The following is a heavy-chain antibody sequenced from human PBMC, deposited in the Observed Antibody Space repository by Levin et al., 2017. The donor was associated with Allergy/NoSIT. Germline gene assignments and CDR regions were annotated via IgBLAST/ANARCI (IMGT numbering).Heavy chain of an antibody. CDR2: ISYDGSNK. D-gene: IGHD1-26*01. CDR1: GFTFSSYA. Sequence: PGGSLRLSCAASGFTFSSYAMHWVRQAPGKGLEWVAVISYDGSNKYYADSVKGRFTISRDNSKNTLYLQMNSLRAEDTAVYYCARDGGDGGIVGATMFDRYFQHWGQGTLVTVSS. V-gene: IGHV3-30-3*01. J-gene: IGHJ1*01. CDR3: ARDGGDGGIVGATMFDRYFQH.